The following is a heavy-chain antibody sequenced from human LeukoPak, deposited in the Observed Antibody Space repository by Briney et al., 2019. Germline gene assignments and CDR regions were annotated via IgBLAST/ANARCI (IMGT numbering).Heavy chain of an antibody. CDR2: ISYDGSNK. CDR1: GFTFSSYA. Sequence: PGRSLRLSCAASGFTFSSYAMHLVRQAPGKGLEWVAVISYDGSNKYYADSVKGRFTISRDNSKNTLYLQMNSLRAEDTAVYYCARDRSLDYWGQGTLVTVSS. V-gene: IGHV3-30-3*01. J-gene: IGHJ4*02. CDR3: ARDRSLDY.